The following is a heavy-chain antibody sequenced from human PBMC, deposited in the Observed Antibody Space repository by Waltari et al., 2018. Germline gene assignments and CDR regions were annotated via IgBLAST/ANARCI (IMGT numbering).Heavy chain of an antibody. D-gene: IGHD4-17*01. CDR1: GFTFSPYG. CDR2: IRYDGSNK. Sequence: QVQLVESGGGVVQPGGSLRLSCAASGFTFSPYGIHWVRQAPGKGLEWVAFIRYDGSNKYYADSVKGRFTISRDNSKNTLYLQMNSLRAEDTAVYYCAKDLSVTTLTLPDYWGQGTLVTVSS. CDR3: AKDLSVTTLTLPDY. V-gene: IGHV3-30*02. J-gene: IGHJ4*02.